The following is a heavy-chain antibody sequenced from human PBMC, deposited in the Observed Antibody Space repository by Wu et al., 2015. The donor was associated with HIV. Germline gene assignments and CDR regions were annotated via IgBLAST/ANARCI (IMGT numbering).Heavy chain of an antibody. CDR3: AAKEELGGSGSGWFDP. D-gene: IGHD3-10*01. Sequence: QVQLVQSGAEVKKPGSSVKVSCKASGGTFSSYAISWVRQAPGQGLEWMGRIIPIFGTANYAQKFQGRVTITADESTSTAYMELSSLRSEDTAVYYCAAKEELGGSGSGWFDPWGQGTLVTVSS. CDR1: GGTFSSYA. V-gene: IGHV1-69*13. CDR2: IIPIFGTA. J-gene: IGHJ5*02.